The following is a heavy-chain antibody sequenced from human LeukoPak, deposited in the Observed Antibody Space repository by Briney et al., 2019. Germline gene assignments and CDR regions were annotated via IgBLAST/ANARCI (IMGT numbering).Heavy chain of an antibody. Sequence: ASVKVSCKASGYTFTSYYMHWVRQAPGRGLEWMGIINPSGGSTSYTQKFQGRVTMTRDTSTSTVYMELSSLRSEDTAVYYCARDQNSGYDAQYNWFDPWGQGTLVTVSS. CDR1: GYTFTSYY. CDR3: ARDQNSGYDAQYNWFDP. J-gene: IGHJ5*02. V-gene: IGHV1-46*01. D-gene: IGHD5-12*01. CDR2: INPSGGST.